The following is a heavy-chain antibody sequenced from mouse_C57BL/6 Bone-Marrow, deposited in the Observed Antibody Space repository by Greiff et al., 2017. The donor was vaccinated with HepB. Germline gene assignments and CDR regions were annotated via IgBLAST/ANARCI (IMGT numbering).Heavy chain of an antibody. CDR2: IWRGGST. D-gene: IGHD2-4*01. V-gene: IGHV2-5*01. Sequence: VQLQQSGPGLVQPSQSLSITCTVSGFSLTSYGVHWVRQSPGKGLEWLGVIWRGGSTDYNAAFMSRLSITKDNSKSQVFFKMNSLQADDTAIYYCATHYYDYDESFAYWGQGTLVTVSA. CDR3: ATHYYDYDESFAY. CDR1: GFSLTSYG. J-gene: IGHJ3*01.